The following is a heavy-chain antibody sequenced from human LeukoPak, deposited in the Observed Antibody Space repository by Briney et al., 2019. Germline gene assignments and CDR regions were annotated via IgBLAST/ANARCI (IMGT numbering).Heavy chain of an antibody. D-gene: IGHD3-10*01. CDR2: INWNGGST. V-gene: IGHV3-20*04. Sequence: GGSLRLSCAASGFTFDDYGMSWVRQAPGKGLEWVSGINWNGGSTGYADPVKGRFTISRDNAKNSLYLQMNSLRAEDTALYYCASLYGSGSYYLGGVFDYWGQGTLVTVSS. CDR3: ASLYGSGSYYLGGVFDY. CDR1: GFTFDDYG. J-gene: IGHJ4*02.